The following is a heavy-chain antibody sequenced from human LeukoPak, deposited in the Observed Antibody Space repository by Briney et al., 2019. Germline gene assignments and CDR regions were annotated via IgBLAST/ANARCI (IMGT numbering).Heavy chain of an antibody. CDR2: INPNSGGT. CDR1: GYTFTGYY. V-gene: IGHV1-2*02. Sequence: ASVKVSCKASGYTFTGYYMHWVRQAPGQGLEWMGWINPNSGGTNYAQKFQGRVTMTRDTSISTAYMELSRLRSDDTAVYYCARDRASSCWYWFDPWGQETLVTVSS. J-gene: IGHJ5*02. D-gene: IGHD6-19*01. CDR3: ARDRASSCWYWFDP.